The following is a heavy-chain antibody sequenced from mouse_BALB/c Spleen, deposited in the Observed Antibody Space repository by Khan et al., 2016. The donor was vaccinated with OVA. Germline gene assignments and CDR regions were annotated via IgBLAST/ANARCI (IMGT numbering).Heavy chain of an antibody. CDR3: TRNGFGNYESWDY. J-gene: IGHJ2*01. Sequence: EVQLQESGTVLARPGASVKMSCKASGYTFTSYWMHWVKQRPGQGLEWIGAIYPGNSDNNYNQKFKGKAKLTAVTSTSTAYMELNSLTNEDSAVYYCTRNGFGNYESWDYWGQGTTLTVSS. V-gene: IGHV1-5*01. CDR1: GYTFTSYW. CDR2: IYPGNSDN. D-gene: IGHD2-1*01.